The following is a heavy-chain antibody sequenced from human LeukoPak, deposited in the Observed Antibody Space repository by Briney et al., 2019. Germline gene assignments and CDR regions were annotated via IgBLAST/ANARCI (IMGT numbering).Heavy chain of an antibody. Sequence: GGSLRLSCAASGFTFSSYWMSWVRQAPGKGLEWVSYISSSGRKIYYADSVKGRFTISRDNAKNSLYLQMNSLRADDTAVYYCARGPRDPTEYCSRGACAPTYDVWGQGTLVTVSS. J-gene: IGHJ4*02. D-gene: IGHD2-15*01. V-gene: IGHV3-48*04. CDR2: ISSSGRKI. CDR3: ARGPRDPTEYCSRGACAPTYDV. CDR1: GFTFSSYW.